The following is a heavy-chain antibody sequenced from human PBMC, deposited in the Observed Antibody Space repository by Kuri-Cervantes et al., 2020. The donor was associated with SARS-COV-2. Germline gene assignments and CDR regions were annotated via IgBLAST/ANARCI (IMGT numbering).Heavy chain of an antibody. CDR2: ISWNSGSI. V-gene: IGHV3-9*01. CDR1: GFTFDDYA. Sequence: SLKISCAASGFTFDDYAMHWVRQAPGKGLEWVSGISWNSGSIGYADSVKGRFTISRDNAKNSLYLQMNSLRAEDTALYYCAKDILHYYGMDVWGQGTTVTVSS. J-gene: IGHJ6*02. CDR3: AKDILHYYGMDV.